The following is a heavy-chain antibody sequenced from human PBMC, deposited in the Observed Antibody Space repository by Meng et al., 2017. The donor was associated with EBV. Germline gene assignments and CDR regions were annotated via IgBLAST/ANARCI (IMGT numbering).Heavy chain of an antibody. J-gene: IGHJ4*02. CDR3: ARGLDYFDY. V-gene: IGHV1-18*01. Sequence: QFQLGQSGAVLKKPGASVKASCKSSGYTFTSYGISWVRQAPGPGLEWRGWISAYTGNTNYAQKLQGRVTMTTDTSTSTAYMELRSLRSDDTAVYYCARGLDYFDYWGQGTLVTRLL. CDR1: GYTFTSYG. CDR2: ISAYTGNT.